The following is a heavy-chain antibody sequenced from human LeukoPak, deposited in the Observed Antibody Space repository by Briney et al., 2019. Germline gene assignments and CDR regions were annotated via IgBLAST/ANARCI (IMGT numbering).Heavy chain of an antibody. J-gene: IGHJ4*02. V-gene: IGHV4-34*01. CDR3: ARGLYWYVGRYFDY. D-gene: IGHD2-8*02. CDR1: GGSFSGYY. CDR2: INHSGST. Sequence: KPSETLSLTCAVYGGSFSGYYWSWIRQPPGKGLEWIGEINHSGSTNYNPSLKSRATISVDTSKNQFSLKLSSVTAADTAVYYCARGLYWYVGRYFDYWGQGTLVTVSS.